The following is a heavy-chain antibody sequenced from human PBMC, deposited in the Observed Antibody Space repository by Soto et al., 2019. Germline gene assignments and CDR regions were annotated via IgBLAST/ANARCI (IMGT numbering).Heavy chain of an antibody. Sequence: LSLTCTVSGGSISSSSYYWGWIRQPPGKGLEWIGSIYYSGSTYYNPSLKSRVTISVDTSKNQFSLKLSSVTAADKAVYYCARGRNWFDPWGQGTLVTVSS. J-gene: IGHJ5*02. CDR2: IYYSGST. CDR3: ARGRNWFDP. CDR1: GGSISSSSYY. V-gene: IGHV4-39*01.